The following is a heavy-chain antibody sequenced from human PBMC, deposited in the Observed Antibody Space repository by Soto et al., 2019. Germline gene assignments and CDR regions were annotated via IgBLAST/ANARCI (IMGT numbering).Heavy chain of an antibody. Sequence: ASVKVSCKASGYTSADSGISWVRQAPGQGLEWMGWVSGNNGASNPAPKVQGRITMTLDTSTGVSYMALRSLRSDDTAIYYCVRDQKYFRVNGNWFDSWGQGTLVTVSS. CDR2: VSGNNGAS. CDR3: VRDQKYFRVNGNWFDS. J-gene: IGHJ5*01. V-gene: IGHV1-18*04. D-gene: IGHD2-2*01. CDR1: GYTSADSG.